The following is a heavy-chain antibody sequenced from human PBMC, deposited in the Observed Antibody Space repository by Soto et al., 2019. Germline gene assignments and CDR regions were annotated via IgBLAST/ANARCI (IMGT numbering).Heavy chain of an antibody. CDR1: GYTFTNYY. Sequence: QVQLVQSGAEVKKPGASVKVSCKASGYTFTNYYIHWVRQAPGQGLEWMGWIDGDSGDTKDAQKFQGWVSMTGDSSINTAYLALSRLTSADTAVYYCASTPDNGGAGVSGMDVWGQGTTVNVSS. CDR3: ASTPDNGGAGVSGMDV. CDR2: IDGDSGDT. D-gene: IGHD2-8*01. J-gene: IGHJ6*02. V-gene: IGHV1-2*04.